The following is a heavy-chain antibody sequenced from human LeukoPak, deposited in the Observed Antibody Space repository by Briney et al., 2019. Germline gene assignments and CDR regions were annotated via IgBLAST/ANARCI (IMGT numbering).Heavy chain of an antibody. CDR2: INPSGGST. D-gene: IGHD6-13*01. CDR3: ASAAGRYSSSWDAFDI. CDR1: GYTFTSYY. V-gene: IGHV1-46*01. J-gene: IGHJ3*02. Sequence: VASAKVSCKASGYTFTSYYMHWVRQAPGQGLEWMGIINPSGGSTSYAQKFQGRVTMTRDTSTSTVYMELSSLRSEDTAVYYCASAAGRYSSSWDAFDIWGQGTMVTVSS.